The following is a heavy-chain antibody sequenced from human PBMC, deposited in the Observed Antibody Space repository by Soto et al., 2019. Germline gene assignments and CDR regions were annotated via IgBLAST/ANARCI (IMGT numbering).Heavy chain of an antibody. CDR3: AREPPETPPDY. CDR1: GYTFSDYG. V-gene: IGHV1-18*01. J-gene: IGHJ4*02. CDR2: ISSKNGNT. Sequence: QVQLVQSGADVKKPGASVKVSCKASGYTFSDYGVSWVRQAHGQGLEWMGWISSKNGNTNFAQKFRGRVTMTTDPSTSTVYMELRSLRPDDTAVYYCAREPPETPPDYWGQGTLVTVSS.